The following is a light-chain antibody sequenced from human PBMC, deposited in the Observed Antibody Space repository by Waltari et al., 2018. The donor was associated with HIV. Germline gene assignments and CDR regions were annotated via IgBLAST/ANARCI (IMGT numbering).Light chain of an antibody. CDR1: QSLLHSNGYNY. J-gene: IGKJ4*01. V-gene: IGKV2-28*01. Sequence: DIVMTQSPLSLPVTPGEPAPISCRSSQSLLHSNGYNYLDWYLQKPGQSPQLLIYLGSNRASGVPDRFSGSGSGTDFTLKISRVEAEDVGFYYCMQALQTPTFGGGTKVEIK. CDR2: LGS. CDR3: MQALQTPT.